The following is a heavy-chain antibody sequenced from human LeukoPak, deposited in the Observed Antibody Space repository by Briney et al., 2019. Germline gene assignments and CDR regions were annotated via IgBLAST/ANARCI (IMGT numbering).Heavy chain of an antibody. J-gene: IGHJ4*02. D-gene: IGHD5-24*01. V-gene: IGHV3-23*01. CDR1: GFTFRTYA. CDR2: ITGDGKII. CDR3: TKDRQPDGLYNFDY. Sequence: GGSLRLSCAASGFTFRTYAMNWVRQAPGKGLEWVSVITGDGKIIYYADSVKGRFSISRDNSRNTLYLQMNSLRAEDTATYYCTKDRQPDGLYNFDYWGQGTLVTVSS.